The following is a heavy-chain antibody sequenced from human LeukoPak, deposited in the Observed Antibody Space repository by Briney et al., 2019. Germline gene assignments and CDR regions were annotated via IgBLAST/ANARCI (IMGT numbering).Heavy chain of an antibody. CDR3: ARGVRGEYYFDY. CDR1: GGSFSGYY. J-gene: IGHJ4*02. D-gene: IGHD2-21*01. V-gene: IGHV4-31*11. Sequence: SETLSLTCAVYGGSFSGYYWSWIRQHPGKGLEWIGYIYYSGSTYYNPSLKSRVTISVDTSKNQFSLKLSSVTAADTAVYYCARGVRGEYYFDYWGQGTLVTVSS. CDR2: IYYSGST.